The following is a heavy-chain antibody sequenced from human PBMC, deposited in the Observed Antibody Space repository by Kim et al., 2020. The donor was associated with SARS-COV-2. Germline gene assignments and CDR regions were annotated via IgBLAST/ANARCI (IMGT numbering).Heavy chain of an antibody. Sequence: SQTLSLTCAISGDSVSSNSAAWNWIRQSPSRGLEWLGRTYYRSKWYNDYAVSVKSRITINPDTSKNQFSLQLNSVTPEDTAVYYCARAYYDILTGWYYGMDVWGQGTTVTVSS. CDR1: GDSVSSNSAA. CDR2: TYYRSKWYN. D-gene: IGHD3-9*01. V-gene: IGHV6-1*01. CDR3: ARAYYDILTGWYYGMDV. J-gene: IGHJ6*02.